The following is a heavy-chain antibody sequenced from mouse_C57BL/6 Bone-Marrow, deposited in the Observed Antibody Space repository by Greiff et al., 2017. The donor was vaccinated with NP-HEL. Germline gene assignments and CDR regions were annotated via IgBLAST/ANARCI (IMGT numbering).Heavy chain of an antibody. CDR3: ERPRGLEYYFDY. CDR2: IYPGDGDT. D-gene: IGHD2-2*01. CDR1: GYAFSSSW. J-gene: IGHJ2*01. V-gene: IGHV1-82*01. Sequence: QVQLQQSGPELVKPGASVKISCKASGYAFSSSWMNWVKQRPGKGLEWIGRIYPGDGDTNYNGKFKGKATLTADKSSSTAYMQLSSLTSEDSAVYCCERPRGLEYYFDYGGQGTTLTVSS.